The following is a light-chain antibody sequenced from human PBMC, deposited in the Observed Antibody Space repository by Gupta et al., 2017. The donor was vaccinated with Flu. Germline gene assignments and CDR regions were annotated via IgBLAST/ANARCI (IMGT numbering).Light chain of an antibody. J-gene: IGKJ1*01. CDR2: WAS. CDR1: QSVLYSSNNKNY. CDR3: QQYHNIPRT. V-gene: IGKV4-1*01. Sequence: DIVMTQSPDSLAVSLGERATINCKSSQSVLYSSNNKNYLAWYQQKPGQPPKLLIYWASTRESGVPDRFSGSGPGTDFTLTISSLQAEDVAVYYCQQYHNIPRTFGQGTKVEIK.